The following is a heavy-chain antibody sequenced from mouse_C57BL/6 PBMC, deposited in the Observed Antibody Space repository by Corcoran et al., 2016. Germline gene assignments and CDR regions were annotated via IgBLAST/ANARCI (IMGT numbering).Heavy chain of an antibody. CDR3: ARHDYWFAY. CDR1: GYTFTDYY. Sequence: EVQLQQSGPELVKPGASVKISCKASGYTFTDYYMNWVKQSHGKSLEWIGDINPNNGGTSYNQKFKGKATLTVDKSSSTAYMELRSLTSEDSAVDYCARHDYWFAYWGQGTLVTVSA. V-gene: IGHV1-26*01. J-gene: IGHJ3*01. D-gene: IGHD2-4*01. CDR2: INPNNGGT.